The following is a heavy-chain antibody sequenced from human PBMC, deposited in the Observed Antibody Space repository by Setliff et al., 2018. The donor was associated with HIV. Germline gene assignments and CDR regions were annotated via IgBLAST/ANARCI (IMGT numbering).Heavy chain of an antibody. CDR2: IDSSGTT. V-gene: IGHV4-4*07. J-gene: IGHJ5*02. Sequence: KPSETLSLTCTISGGSFGVYRWSWIRQSAGRGLEWIGRIDSSGTTDYKHSLKGRVAISVDTSRNQFSLMVTSVTAAATAVYFCARDRHSSGLGSYGPWGPGILVTVSS. CDR3: ARDRHSSGLGSYGP. D-gene: IGHD3-10*01. CDR1: GGSFGVYR.